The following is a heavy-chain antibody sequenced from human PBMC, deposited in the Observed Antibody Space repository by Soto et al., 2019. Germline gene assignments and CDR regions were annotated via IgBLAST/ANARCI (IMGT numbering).Heavy chain of an antibody. CDR1: GYTFNSYG. J-gene: IGHJ3*02. CDR2: INAYNGNT. D-gene: IGHD2-15*01. Sequence: GASVKVSCKASGYTFNSYGISWVRQAPGQGLEWMGWINAYNGNTNYAQKLQGRVTITRDTSASTAYLELSSLRSEDTAVYYCARDCNGGRCYSRPYDVFDIWG. V-gene: IGHV1-18*01. CDR3: ARDCNGGRCYSRPYDVFDI.